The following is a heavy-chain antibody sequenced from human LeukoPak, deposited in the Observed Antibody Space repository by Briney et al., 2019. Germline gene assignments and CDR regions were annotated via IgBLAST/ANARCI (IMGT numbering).Heavy chain of an antibody. J-gene: IGHJ4*02. V-gene: IGHV3-23*01. CDR2: ISGSGGST. Sequence: GGSLRLSCAVSGITLSNYGMSWVRQAPGKGLEWVAGISGSGGSTIYADSVKGRVTISRDNPKKTLYLEMNSLSGEDTAFYFCAKRGVVIRVFLVGFHKEAFYFESWGQGALVTVSS. CDR3: AKRGVVIRVFLVGFHKEAFYFES. CDR1: GITLSNYG. D-gene: IGHD3/OR15-3a*01.